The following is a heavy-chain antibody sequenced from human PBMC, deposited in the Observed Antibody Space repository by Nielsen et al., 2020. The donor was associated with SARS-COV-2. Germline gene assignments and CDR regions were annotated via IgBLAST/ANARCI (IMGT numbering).Heavy chain of an antibody. D-gene: IGHD7-27*01. CDR1: GFTFSSYA. CDR3: ARGNGWGSYFDY. Sequence: GGSLRLSCAASGFTFSSYAMHWVRQAPGKGLEWVAVISYDGSNKYYVDSVKGRFTISRDNSKNTLHLQINSLRAEDTAVYYCARGNGWGSYFDYWGQGTLVTVSS. V-gene: IGHV3-30-3*01. J-gene: IGHJ4*02. CDR2: ISYDGSNK.